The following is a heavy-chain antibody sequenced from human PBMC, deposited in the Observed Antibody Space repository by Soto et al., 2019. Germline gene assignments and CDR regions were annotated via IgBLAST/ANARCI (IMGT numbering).Heavy chain of an antibody. CDR2: IYYSGST. CDR1: GGSISSGGYY. Sequence: QVQLQESGPGLVKPSQTLSLTCTVSGGSISSGGYYWSWIRQHPGKGLEWIGYIYYSGSTYYNPSLKSRVTISVVTSKNQFSLKLSSLTAADTAVYYCATEIDSSGYSFDYWGQGTLVTVSS. D-gene: IGHD3-22*01. V-gene: IGHV4-31*03. CDR3: ATEIDSSGYSFDY. J-gene: IGHJ4*02.